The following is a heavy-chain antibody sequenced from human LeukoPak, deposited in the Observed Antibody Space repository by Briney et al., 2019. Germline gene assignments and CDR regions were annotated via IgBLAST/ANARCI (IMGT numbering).Heavy chain of an antibody. CDR3: AKDGGYDSSGYYLN. CDR1: GFTFDDYA. CDR2: ISWNSGSI. V-gene: IGHV3-9*01. Sequence: GGSLRLSCAASGFTFDDYAMHWVRQVPGKGLEWVSGISWNSGSIGYADSVKGRFTISRDNAKNSLYLQMNSLRAEDTALYYCAKDGGYDSSGYYLNWGQGTLVTVSS. J-gene: IGHJ4*02. D-gene: IGHD3-22*01.